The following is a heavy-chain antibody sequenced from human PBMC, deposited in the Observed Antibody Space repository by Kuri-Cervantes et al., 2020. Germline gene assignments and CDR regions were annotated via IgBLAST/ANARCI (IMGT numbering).Heavy chain of an antibody. V-gene: IGHV1-69*05. J-gene: IGHJ3*02. CDR1: GGTFSSYA. D-gene: IGHD3-22*01. CDR3: ARDPPYDSSGYYYGAHAFDI. CDR2: IIPIFGTA. Sequence: SVKVSCKASGGTFSSYAISWVRQAPGQGLEWMGGIIPIFGTASYAQKFQGRVTMTRDTSTSTVYMELSSLRSEDTAVYYCARDPPYDSSGYYYGAHAFDIWGQGTMVTVSS.